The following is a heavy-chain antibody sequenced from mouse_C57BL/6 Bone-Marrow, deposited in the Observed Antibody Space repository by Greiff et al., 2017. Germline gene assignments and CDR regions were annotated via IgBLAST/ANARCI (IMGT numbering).Heavy chain of an antibody. D-gene: IGHD2-4*01. J-gene: IGHJ4*01. CDR2: INPNYGTT. V-gene: IGHV1-39*01. CDR3: ARDYDNDEAMDY. CDR1: GYSFTDYN. Sequence: VQLQQSGPELVKPGASVKISCKASGYSFTDYNMNWVKQNNGKSLEWIGVINPNYGTTSYNQTFKGKATLTVDQSSSTAYMQLNSLTSEDSEVDYSARDYDNDEAMDYWGQGTSVTVSS.